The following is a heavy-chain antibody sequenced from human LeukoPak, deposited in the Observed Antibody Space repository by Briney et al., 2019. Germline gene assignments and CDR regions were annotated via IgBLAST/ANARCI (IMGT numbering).Heavy chain of an antibody. J-gene: IGHJ4*02. CDR2: ISGSGGST. CDR1: GFTFSSYA. CDR3: AKAPGIRGGATFYFDY. D-gene: IGHD1-26*01. Sequence: GGSLRLSCAASGFTFSSYAMSWVRQAPGKGLEWVSAISGSGGSTYYADSVKGRFTISRDNSKNTLYLQMYSLRAEDTAVYYCAKAPGIRGGATFYFDYWGQGTLVTVSS. V-gene: IGHV3-23*01.